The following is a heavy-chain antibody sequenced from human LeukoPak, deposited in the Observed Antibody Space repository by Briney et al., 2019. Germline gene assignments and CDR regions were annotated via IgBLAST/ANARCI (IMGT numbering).Heavy chain of an antibody. Sequence: GGSLRLSCAASGFTFDNYAMHWVRQAPGKGLEWLSIISWNSGYIGYADSVKGRFTISRDNAKKSLDLQMNSLRAEDMAFYYCAKVRGTYSSGYFFDYWGQGTLVTVSS. V-gene: IGHV3-9*03. J-gene: IGHJ4*02. CDR3: AKVRGTYSSGYFFDY. D-gene: IGHD6-19*01. CDR2: ISWNSGYI. CDR1: GFTFDNYA.